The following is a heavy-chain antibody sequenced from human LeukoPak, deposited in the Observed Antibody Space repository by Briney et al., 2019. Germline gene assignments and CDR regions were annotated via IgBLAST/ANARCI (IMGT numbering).Heavy chain of an antibody. V-gene: IGHV4-59*01. Sequence: PSETLSLTCTVSGGSISSYYWSWIRQPPGKGVEWIGYIYYSGSTNYNPSLKSRVTISVDTSKNQFSLKQSSVTAADTAVYYCARAGIAVAGLYDAFDIWGQGTMVTVSP. CDR2: IYYSGST. CDR3: ARAGIAVAGLYDAFDI. CDR1: GGSISSYY. J-gene: IGHJ3*02. D-gene: IGHD6-19*01.